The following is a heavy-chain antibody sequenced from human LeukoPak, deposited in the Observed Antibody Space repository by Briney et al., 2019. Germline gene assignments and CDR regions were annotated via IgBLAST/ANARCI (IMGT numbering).Heavy chain of an antibody. CDR2: ISAYNGNT. CDR3: ARRVTTSPYNWFDP. CDR1: GYTFTSYG. V-gene: IGHV1-18*01. Sequence: ASVKVSCKASGYTFTSYGISWVRQAPGQGLEWMGWISAYNGNTNYAQKLQGRVTMTTDTSTSTAYMELRSLRSDDTAVYYCARRVTTSPYNWFDPWGQGTLATVSS. D-gene: IGHD4-17*01. J-gene: IGHJ5*02.